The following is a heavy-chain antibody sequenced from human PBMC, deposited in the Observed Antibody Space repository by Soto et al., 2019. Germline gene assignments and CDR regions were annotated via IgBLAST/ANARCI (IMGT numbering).Heavy chain of an antibody. V-gene: IGHV3-53*04. Sequence: GGSLRLSCAASGFTVSSNYMSWVRQAPGKGLEWVSVIYSGGSTYYADSVKGRFTISRHDSKNTLYLQMNSLRAEDTAVYYCARLSIGAFDIWGQGTMVTVSS. CDR3: ARLSIGAFDI. J-gene: IGHJ3*02. CDR1: GFTVSSNY. CDR2: IYSGGST.